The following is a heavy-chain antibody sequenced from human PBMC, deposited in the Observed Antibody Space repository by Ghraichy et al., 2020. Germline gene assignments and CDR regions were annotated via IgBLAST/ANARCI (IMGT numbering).Heavy chain of an antibody. J-gene: IGHJ4*02. CDR3: AIADTPNNADY. D-gene: IGHD1/OR15-1a*01. Sequence: GGSLRLSCEASGFTASTKFMSWVRQAPGKGLEWVSIIYIDGKTFYAGSVKGRFTISRHNSDNTLYLQMNSLRAEDTAIYYCAIADTPNNADYWGQGTLVTVSS. V-gene: IGHV3-53*04. CDR1: GFTASTKF. CDR2: IYIDGKT.